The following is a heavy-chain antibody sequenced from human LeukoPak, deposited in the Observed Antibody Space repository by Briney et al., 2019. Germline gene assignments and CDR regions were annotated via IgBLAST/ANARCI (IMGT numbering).Heavy chain of an antibody. CDR3: ARDCSGGSCYGY. V-gene: IGHV1-8*01. CDR2: MNPNSGNT. J-gene: IGHJ4*02. CDR1: GYTLTSYD. D-gene: IGHD2-15*01. Sequence: ASVKVSWKASGYTLTSYDINWVRQATEQGLEWMGWMNPNSGNTGYAQKFQGRVTMTRNTSISTAYMELSSLRSEDTAVYYCARDCSGGSCYGYWGQGTLVTVSS.